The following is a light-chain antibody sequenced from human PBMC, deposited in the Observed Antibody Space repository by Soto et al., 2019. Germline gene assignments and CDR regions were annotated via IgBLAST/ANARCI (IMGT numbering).Light chain of an antibody. CDR1: QSLYNSNNLNY. V-gene: IGKV4-1*01. J-gene: IGKJ2*01. CDR2: WAS. Sequence: DIVMTQSPDSLAVSLGERATINCKSSQSLYNSNNLNYLAWYQQKPGQPPKLLLYWASTRESGVPDRFSGSGSGTDFTLPISSLQAADVAVYYCQQYHSNPSTFGQGTKLEIK. CDR3: QQYHSNPST.